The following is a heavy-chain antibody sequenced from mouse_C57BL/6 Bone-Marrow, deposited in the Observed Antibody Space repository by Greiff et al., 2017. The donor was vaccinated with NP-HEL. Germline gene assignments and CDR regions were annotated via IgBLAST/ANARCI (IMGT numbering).Heavy chain of an antibody. CDR1: GYTFTSYG. V-gene: IGHV1-81*01. J-gene: IGHJ3*01. CDR3: ARNYYDAWFAY. Sequence: QVQLQQSGAELARPGASVKLSCKASGYTFTSYGISWVKQRTGQGLEWIGEIYPRSGNTYYNEKFKGKATLTADKSSSTAYMELRSLTSEDSAVYFCARNYYDAWFAYWGQGTLVTVSA. D-gene: IGHD1-1*01. CDR2: IYPRSGNT.